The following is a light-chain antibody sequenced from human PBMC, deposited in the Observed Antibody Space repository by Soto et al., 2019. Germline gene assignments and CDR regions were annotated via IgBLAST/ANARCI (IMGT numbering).Light chain of an antibody. J-gene: IGLJ2*01. CDR2: EVS. CDR3: SSYTTSSTLL. CDR1: NSDVATYNR. Sequence: QSALTQPPSVSGSPGQSVTISCTGTNSDVATYNRVSWYQQPPGTAPKLMIYEVSNRPSGVPDRFSGSKSGNTASLTISGLQAEDEAAYYCSSYTTSSTLLFGGGTKLTVL. V-gene: IGLV2-18*02.